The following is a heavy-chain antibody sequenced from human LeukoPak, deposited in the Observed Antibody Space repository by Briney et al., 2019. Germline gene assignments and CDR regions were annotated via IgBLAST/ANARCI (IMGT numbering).Heavy chain of an antibody. V-gene: IGHV4-59*08. D-gene: IGHD4-23*01. Sequence: SETLSLTCTVSGGPISSYYWSWIRQPPGKGLEWIGYIYYSGSTNYNPSLKSRVTISVDTSKNQFSLKLSSVTAADTAMYYCARHENGGNSVLDWFDPWSQGTLVTVSS. J-gene: IGHJ5*02. CDR1: GGPISSYY. CDR2: IYYSGST. CDR3: ARHENGGNSVLDWFDP.